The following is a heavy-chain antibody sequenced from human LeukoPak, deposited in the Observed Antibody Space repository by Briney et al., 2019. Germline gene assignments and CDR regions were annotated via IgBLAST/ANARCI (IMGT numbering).Heavy chain of an antibody. D-gene: IGHD2-2*03. V-gene: IGHV3-23*01. CDR3: AKGGYFSFDM. CDR1: GFTLITHD. CDR2: ISGSHAGRLGTT. Sequence: PGGSLRLSCAASGFTLITHDMSWVRQTPGKGLEWVSGISGSHAGRLGTTYYADSVQGRFTISRDNSNNALYLQMHSLRAEDTAMYFCAKGGYFSFDMWGQGTKVTVSS. J-gene: IGHJ3*02.